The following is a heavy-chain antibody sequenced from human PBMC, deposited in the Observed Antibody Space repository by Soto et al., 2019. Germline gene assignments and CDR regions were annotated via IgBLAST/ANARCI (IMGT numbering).Heavy chain of an antibody. Sequence: ASLKVSCKVSGYTLTELSMHWVRQAPGKGLEWMGGFDPEDGETIYAQKFQGRVTMTEDTSTDTAYMELSSLRSEDTAVYYCAHTLYSSGWYKVNAFDIWRQGTMDPVSS. CDR2: FDPEDGET. J-gene: IGHJ3*02. CDR1: GYTLTELS. D-gene: IGHD6-19*01. V-gene: IGHV1-24*01. CDR3: AHTLYSSGWYKVNAFDI.